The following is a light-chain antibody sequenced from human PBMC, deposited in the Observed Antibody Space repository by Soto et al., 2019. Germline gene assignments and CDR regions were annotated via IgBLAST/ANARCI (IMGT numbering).Light chain of an antibody. Sequence: EVVMTQSPATLSVSPGEGATLSCRASQSVRNHLAWYQQRPGQAPRLLIYGASTRATGIPARFSGSGSGTKYSLTISSLQSADFALNYCQHYNNWPLTFGQGTKVEIK. V-gene: IGKV3-15*01. J-gene: IGKJ1*01. CDR1: QSVRNH. CDR2: GAS. CDR3: QHYNNWPLT.